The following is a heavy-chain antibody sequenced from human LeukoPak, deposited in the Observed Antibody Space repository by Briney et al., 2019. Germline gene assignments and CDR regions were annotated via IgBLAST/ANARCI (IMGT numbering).Heavy chain of an antibody. CDR2: IWPGDSDT. V-gene: IGHV5-51*01. CDR3: ARHEDTTMVNYDF. J-gene: IGHJ4*02. D-gene: IGHD5-18*01. CDR1: GYSFPTYW. Sequence: GESLKISCKGSGYSFPTYWIGWVRQMPGKGLEWMGVIWPGDSDTRYSPSFQGQVTISADKSINTAYLQWSSLKASDTAVYYCARHEDTTMVNYDFWGQGTLVTVSS.